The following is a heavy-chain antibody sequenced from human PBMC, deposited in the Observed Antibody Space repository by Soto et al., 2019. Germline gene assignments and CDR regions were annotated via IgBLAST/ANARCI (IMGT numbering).Heavy chain of an antibody. CDR2: IDPTDSHT. V-gene: IGHV5-10-1*01. CDR1: GYRFATFW. Sequence: GESLKISCKGSGYRFATFWITWVRQMPGKGLEWMGKIDPTDSHTKYSPSFQGHVTISTDKSISTVYLQWSSLMAADTAIYYCARAVGTATDYWGQGTLVTVSS. J-gene: IGHJ4*02. CDR3: ARAVGTATDY. D-gene: IGHD1-26*01.